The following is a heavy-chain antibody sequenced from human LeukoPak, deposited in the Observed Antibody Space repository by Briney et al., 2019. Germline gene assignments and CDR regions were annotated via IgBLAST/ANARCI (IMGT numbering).Heavy chain of an antibody. CDR3: ARHPMIVTSGSWFDP. J-gene: IGHJ5*02. CDR1: GGTFSSYA. D-gene: IGHD3-22*01. Sequence: SVKVSCKASGGTFSSYAISWVRQAPGQGLEWMGGIIPIFGTANYAQKFQGRVTITTDESTSTAYMELSSLRSEDTAVYYCARHPMIVTSGSWFDPWGQGTLVTVSS. V-gene: IGHV1-69*05. CDR2: IIPIFGTA.